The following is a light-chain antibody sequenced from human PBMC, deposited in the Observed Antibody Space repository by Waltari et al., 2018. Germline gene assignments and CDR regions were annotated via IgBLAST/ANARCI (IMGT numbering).Light chain of an antibody. CDR1: LSISSY. CDR3: QQSYSLPQT. Sequence: DTRLTQSPSSLSASIGDRVTITCRASLSISSYLNWYQHKPGRAPTLLIHTGSTLQGGVPSRFSASKSGTVFTLTISSLQSEDVATYFCQQSYSLPQTFGQGTKVEIK. CDR2: TGS. J-gene: IGKJ1*01. V-gene: IGKV1-39*01.